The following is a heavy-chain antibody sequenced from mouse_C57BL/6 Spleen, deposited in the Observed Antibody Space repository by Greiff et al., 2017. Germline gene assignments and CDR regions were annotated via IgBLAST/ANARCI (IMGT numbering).Heavy chain of an antibody. CDR2: ISGGGGNT. Sequence: EVQRVESGGGLVKPGGSLKLSCAASGFTFSSYTMSWVRQTPEKRLEWVATISGGGGNTYYPDSVKGRFTIDRDNAKNTLYLQMSRLRSEDSALYYCARHDYVSFAYWGQGTLVTVSA. V-gene: IGHV5-9*01. CDR1: GFTFSSYT. J-gene: IGHJ3*01. D-gene: IGHD1-1*02. CDR3: ARHDYVSFAY.